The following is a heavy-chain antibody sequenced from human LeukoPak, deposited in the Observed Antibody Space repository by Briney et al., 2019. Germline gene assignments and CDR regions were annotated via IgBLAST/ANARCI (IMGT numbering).Heavy chain of an antibody. Sequence: GASLRLSCAASGFTFSSYAMSWVRQAPGKGLDWVSAISGSGGSTYYADSVKGRFTISRDNSKNTLYLQMNSLRAEDTAVYYCAKFIGYCSSTSCYNHGMDVWGQGTTVTVSS. CDR1: GFTFSSYA. D-gene: IGHD2-2*02. CDR2: ISGSGGST. V-gene: IGHV3-23*01. CDR3: AKFIGYCSSTSCYNHGMDV. J-gene: IGHJ6*02.